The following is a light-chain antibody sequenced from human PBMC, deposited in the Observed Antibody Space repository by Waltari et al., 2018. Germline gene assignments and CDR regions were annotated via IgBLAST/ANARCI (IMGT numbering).Light chain of an antibody. V-gene: IGKV3-20*01. J-gene: IGKJ1*01. CDR2: GAS. CDR3: QHYVSLPAT. CDR1: QSVGRT. Sequence: IVLTQSPGTLSLSTGERDTLSCRASQSVGRTLAWYQQKPGQAPRPLIYGASIRATGIPDRFSGGGSGTDFSLGINRLEPEDFAVYYCQHYVSLPATFGQGTKVEIK.